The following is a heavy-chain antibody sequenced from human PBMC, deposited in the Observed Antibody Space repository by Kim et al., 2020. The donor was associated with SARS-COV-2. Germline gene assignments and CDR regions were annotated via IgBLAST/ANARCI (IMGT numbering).Heavy chain of an antibody. V-gene: IGHV3-30*18. CDR1: GFTFSGYC. D-gene: IGHD3-22*01. Sequence: GGSLRLSCAASGFTFSGYCMHWVRQSPGKGLEWVAVISYDGSNKYDADSVNGRFITSRDYTKNMLYLQRNMLRAEDTALYYGAKSGDRIGPDYCCPGT. CDR2: ISYDGSNK. CDR3: AKSGDRIGPDY. J-gene: IGHJ4*02.